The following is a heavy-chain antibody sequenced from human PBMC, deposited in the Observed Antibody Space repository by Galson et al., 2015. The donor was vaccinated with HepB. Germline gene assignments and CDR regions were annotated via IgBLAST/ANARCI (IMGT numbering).Heavy chain of an antibody. CDR1: FTSYY. CDR3: ASEITMESDY. CDR2: INPSGGST. Sequence: FTSYYMHWVRQAPGQELEWMGIINPSGGSTSYAQKFQGRVTMTRDTSTSTVYMELSSLRSEDTAVYYCASEITMESDYWGQGTLVTVSS. J-gene: IGHJ4*02. D-gene: IGHD3-10*01. V-gene: IGHV1-46*01.